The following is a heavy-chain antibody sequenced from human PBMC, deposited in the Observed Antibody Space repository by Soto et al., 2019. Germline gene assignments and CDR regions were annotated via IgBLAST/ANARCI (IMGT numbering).Heavy chain of an antibody. Sequence: EVQLVESGGGLVKPGGSLRLSCAFSGLTFSGYTMSWVRQAPGKGLEWVSSVSGSGTSIYYADSVKGRFTISRDNSKNSVYLQMDSLTAEDTAVYYCASQEVEPPTYYFDQWGQGTLVTVSS. CDR2: VSGSGTSI. J-gene: IGHJ4*02. V-gene: IGHV3-21*01. CDR3: ASQEVEPPTYYFDQ. CDR1: GLTFSGYT.